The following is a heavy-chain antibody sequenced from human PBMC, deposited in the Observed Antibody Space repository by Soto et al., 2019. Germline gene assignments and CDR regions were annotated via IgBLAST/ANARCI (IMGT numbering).Heavy chain of an antibody. CDR2: IIPIFGSA. CDR1: GGTFSNYA. CDR3: AKDGGKDGYFGNWFDP. J-gene: IGHJ5*02. V-gene: IGHV1-69*15. Sequence: QVQLVQSGAEVKKPGSSVKVSCKASGGTFSNYAITWVRQAPGQGLEWLGRIIPIFGSANYAQKFQGRVTITANXXTXTAYMDLSSLRSDDTAVYYCAKDGGKDGYFGNWFDPWGQGTLVTVSS. D-gene: IGHD5-12*01.